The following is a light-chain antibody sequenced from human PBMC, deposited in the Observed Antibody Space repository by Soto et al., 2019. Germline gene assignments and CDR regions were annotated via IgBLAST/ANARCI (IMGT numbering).Light chain of an antibody. Sequence: QTVVTQEPSLPVSPGGTVTLPCASSTGAVTSGYYPNWFQQKPGQAPRALIYSTSYKHSWTPARFSGSLLGGKAALTLSGVQPEDEAEYYCLLYYGGAAVFGGGTQLTVL. CDR1: TGAVTSGYY. CDR2: STS. CDR3: LLYYGGAAV. V-gene: IGLV7-43*01. J-gene: IGLJ7*01.